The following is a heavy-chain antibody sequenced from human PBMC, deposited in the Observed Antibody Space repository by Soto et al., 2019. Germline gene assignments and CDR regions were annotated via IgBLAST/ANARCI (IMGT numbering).Heavy chain of an antibody. D-gene: IGHD3-22*01. Sequence: QVQLVQSGAKVKKPGSSVKVSCKASGGTFSSYAISWVRQAPGQGLEWMGGIIPIFGTANYAQKFQGRVTITADESTSTAYMELSSLRSEDMAVYYCARAETYYYDSSGYNYWYFDLWGRGTLVTVSS. V-gene: IGHV1-69*01. CDR3: ARAETYYYDSSGYNYWYFDL. CDR2: IIPIFGTA. J-gene: IGHJ2*01. CDR1: GGTFSSYA.